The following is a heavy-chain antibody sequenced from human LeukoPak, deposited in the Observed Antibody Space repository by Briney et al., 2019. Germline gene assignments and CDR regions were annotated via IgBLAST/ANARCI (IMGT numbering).Heavy chain of an antibody. Sequence: GGPLRLSCAASGFTFSSYAMSWVRQAPGKGLEWVSAISGSGGSTYYADSVKGRFTISRDNSKNTLYLQMNSLRAEDTAVYYCAKRPDIVGALYYFDYWGQGTLVTVSS. CDR3: AKRPDIVGALYYFDY. J-gene: IGHJ4*02. CDR2: ISGSGGST. CDR1: GFTFSSYA. V-gene: IGHV3-23*01. D-gene: IGHD1-26*01.